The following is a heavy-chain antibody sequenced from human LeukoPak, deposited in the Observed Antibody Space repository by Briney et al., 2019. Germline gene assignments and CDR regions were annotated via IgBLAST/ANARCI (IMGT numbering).Heavy chain of an antibody. CDR2: IYYSGST. CDR3: ARDIASGMDV. Sequence: SETLSLTCTVSGGSISSGGYYWSWIRQHPGKGLEWIGYIYYSGSTYYNPSLKSRVTISVDTSKNQFSLKLSSVTAADTAVYYCARDIASGMDVWGQGTMVTVSS. CDR1: GGSISSGGYY. J-gene: IGHJ6*02. D-gene: IGHD5/OR15-5a*01. V-gene: IGHV4-31*03.